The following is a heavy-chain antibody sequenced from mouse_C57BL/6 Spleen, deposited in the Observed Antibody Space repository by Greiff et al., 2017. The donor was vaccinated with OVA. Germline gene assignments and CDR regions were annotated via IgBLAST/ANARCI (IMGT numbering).Heavy chain of an antibody. CDR3: ARRNYGSSYIFDY. CDR1: GYTFTSYW. V-gene: IGHV1-69*01. Sequence: QVQLQQPGAELVMPGASVKLSCKASGYTFTSYWMHWVKQRPGQGLEWIGEIDPSDSYTNYNQKFKGKSTLTVDKSSSTAYMQLSSLTSEDSAVYYCARRNYGSSYIFDYWGQGTTLTVSS. D-gene: IGHD1-1*01. J-gene: IGHJ2*01. CDR2: IDPSDSYT.